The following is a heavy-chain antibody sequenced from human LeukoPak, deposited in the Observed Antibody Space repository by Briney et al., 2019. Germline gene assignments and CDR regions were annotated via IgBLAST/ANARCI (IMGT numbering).Heavy chain of an antibody. Sequence: GGSLRLSCAASGFTFSSYVMHWVRQAPGKGLEWVAVISFDGTKTYHADSVKGRFTISRDNSKNTLYLQMASLRTEDTAVYYCARDRLRYFDWLYPGDYWGQGSLVTVSS. D-gene: IGHD3-9*01. J-gene: IGHJ4*02. V-gene: IGHV3-30*04. CDR1: GFTFSSYV. CDR3: ARDRLRYFDWLYPGDY. CDR2: ISFDGTKT.